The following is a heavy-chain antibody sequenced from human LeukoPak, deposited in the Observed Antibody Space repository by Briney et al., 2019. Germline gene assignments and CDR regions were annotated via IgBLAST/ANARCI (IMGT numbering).Heavy chain of an antibody. Sequence: GGSLRLSCAASGFTFSSYDMHWVRQATGKGLEWVSAIGTAGDTYYPGSVKGRFTISRENAKNSLYLQMNSLRAGDTAVYYCARAHLLVGATLLGAFDIWGQGTMVTVFS. CDR2: IGTAGDT. CDR3: ARAHLLVGATLLGAFDI. V-gene: IGHV3-13*01. CDR1: GFTFSSYD. D-gene: IGHD1-26*01. J-gene: IGHJ3*02.